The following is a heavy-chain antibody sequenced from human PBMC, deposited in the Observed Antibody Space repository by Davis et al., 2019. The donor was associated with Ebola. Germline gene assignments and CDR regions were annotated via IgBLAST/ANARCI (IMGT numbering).Heavy chain of an antibody. D-gene: IGHD4-17*01. CDR2: IDPSDSYT. CDR1: GYSFTSYW. V-gene: IGHV5-10-1*01. J-gene: IGHJ4*02. Sequence: GESLKISCKGSGYSFTSYWISWVRQMPGKGLEWMGRIDPSDSYTNYSPSFQGHVTISADKSISTAYLQWSSLKASDTAMYYCARIDRQTTVTTRYWGQGTLVTVSS. CDR3: ARIDRQTTVTTRY.